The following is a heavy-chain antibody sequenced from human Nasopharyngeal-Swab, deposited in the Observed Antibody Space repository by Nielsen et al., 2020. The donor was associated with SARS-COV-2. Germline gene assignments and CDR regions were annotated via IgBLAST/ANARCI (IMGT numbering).Heavy chain of an antibody. V-gene: IGHV3-23*01. J-gene: IGHJ6*02. Sequence: VRQAPGKGLEWVSAISGSGASTYYADSVKGRFTISRDNSKNTLYLQMNSLRAEDTAVYYCAKDTRDLDIGVGYYYYYGMDVWGQGTTVTVSS. CDR2: ISGSGAST. D-gene: IGHD2-2*03. CDR3: AKDTRDLDIGVGYYYYYGMDV.